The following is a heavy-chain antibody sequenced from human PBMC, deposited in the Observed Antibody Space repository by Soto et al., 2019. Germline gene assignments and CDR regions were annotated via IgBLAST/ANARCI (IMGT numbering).Heavy chain of an antibody. CDR1: GFTFSSYA. CDR2: ISYDGSNK. D-gene: IGHD6-6*01. CDR3: ARDAGPYSSSSYFDY. Sequence: GGSLRLSCAASGFTFSSYAMHWVRQAPGKGLEWVAVISYDGSNKYYADSVKGRFTISRDNSKNTLYLQMNSLGAEDTAVYYCARDAGPYSSSSYFDYWGQGTLVTVSS. J-gene: IGHJ4*02. V-gene: IGHV3-30*04.